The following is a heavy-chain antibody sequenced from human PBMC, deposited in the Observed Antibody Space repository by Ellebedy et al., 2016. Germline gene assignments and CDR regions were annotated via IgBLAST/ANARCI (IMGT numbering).Heavy chain of an antibody. D-gene: IGHD3-10*01. CDR3: ARVMGPEYFIWFGELSRGYYYGMDV. Sequence: GGSLRLSCAASGFTVSSNYMSWVRQAPGKGLEWVSVIYSGGSTYYADSVKGRFTISRDNSKNTLYLQMNSLRAEDTAVYYCARVMGPEYFIWFGELSRGYYYGMDVWGQGTTVTVSS. CDR1: GFTVSSNY. J-gene: IGHJ6*02. V-gene: IGHV3-66*01. CDR2: IYSGGST.